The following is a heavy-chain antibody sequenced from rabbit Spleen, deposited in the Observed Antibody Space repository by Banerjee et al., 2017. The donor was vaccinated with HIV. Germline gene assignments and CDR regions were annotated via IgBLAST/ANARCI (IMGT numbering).Heavy chain of an antibody. CDR1: GFSFSNYN. D-gene: IGHD1-1*01. Sequence: QEQLVESGGGLVQPGASLTLTCTASGFSFSNYNILWVRQAPGKGLEWIACINTVTGKTVYASWAKGRFIMSRTSSTTVTLQMTSLTAADTATYFCARDLVAVIGWNFNLWGPGTLVTVS. CDR3: ARDLVAVIGWNFNL. CDR2: INTVTGKT. V-gene: IGHV1S45*01. J-gene: IGHJ4*01.